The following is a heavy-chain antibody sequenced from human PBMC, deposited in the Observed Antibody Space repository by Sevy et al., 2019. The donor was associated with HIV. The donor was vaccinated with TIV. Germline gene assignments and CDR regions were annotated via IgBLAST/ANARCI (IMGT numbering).Heavy chain of an antibody. CDR3: AREDCSSGSCSHFDS. CDR2: INHSEIT. D-gene: IGHD2-15*01. Sequence: SETLSLTCAVYGGSFSGYYWTWIRQPPGKGLEWIGEINHSEITNYNPSLKSRGSLSVDRSKNQFSLKLTSVTAADTAVYFCAREDCSSGSCSHFDSWGQGTLVTVSS. CDR1: GGSFSGYY. V-gene: IGHV4-34*01. J-gene: IGHJ4*02.